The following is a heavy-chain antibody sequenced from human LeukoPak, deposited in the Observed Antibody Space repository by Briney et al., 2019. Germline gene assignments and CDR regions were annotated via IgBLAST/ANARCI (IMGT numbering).Heavy chain of an antibody. Sequence: SETLSLTCTVSSGSISSYYWIWIRQPTGKGLEWIGRIYTSGSTNYNPSLKSRLTMSVDTPKNQFSLKMSSVTAADTAVYYCARQLHDFWSGYYTYYFDYWGQGTLVTVSS. D-gene: IGHD3-3*01. J-gene: IGHJ4*02. CDR3: ARQLHDFWSGYYTYYFDY. CDR2: IYTSGST. CDR1: SGSISSYY. V-gene: IGHV4-4*07.